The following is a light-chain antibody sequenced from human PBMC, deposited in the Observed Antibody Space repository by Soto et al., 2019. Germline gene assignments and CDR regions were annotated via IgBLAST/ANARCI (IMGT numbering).Light chain of an antibody. Sequence: QSALTQPRSVSGSPGQSVTISCTGTSSDVGSYKYVSWYQQHPGKAPKLMIFDVSKRPSGVPDRFPGSTSANTASLTISGLQAEDEADYYCRSDAGDYTFYVFGTGTKLTVL. CDR3: RSDAGDYTFYV. J-gene: IGLJ1*01. CDR1: SSDVGSYKY. CDR2: DVS. V-gene: IGLV2-11*01.